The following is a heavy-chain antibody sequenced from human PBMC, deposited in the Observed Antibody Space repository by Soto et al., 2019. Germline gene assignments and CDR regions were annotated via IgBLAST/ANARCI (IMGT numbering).Heavy chain of an antibody. CDR2: IYWDDDK. Sequence: QITLKESGPTLVKPTQTLTLTCTFSGFSLSSTGVGVGWIRQPPGKALEWLAVIYWDDDKRYSPSLKNRLSIRMDTSKNQGVLTMTNVDPADTATYYCAHRPATIARKNWFDPWGQGTLVTVSS. V-gene: IGHV2-5*02. CDR3: AHRPATIARKNWFDP. J-gene: IGHJ5*02. D-gene: IGHD1-1*01. CDR1: GFSLSSTGVG.